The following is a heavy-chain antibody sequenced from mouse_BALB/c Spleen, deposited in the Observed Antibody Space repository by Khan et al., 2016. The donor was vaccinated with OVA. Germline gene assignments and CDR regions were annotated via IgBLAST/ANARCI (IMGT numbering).Heavy chain of an antibody. CDR2: ISSGSSTI. J-gene: IGHJ2*01. CDR1: GFTFSGFG. CDR3: ARRDSFDY. V-gene: IGHV5-17*02. Sequence: EVELVESGGGLVQPGGSRKLSCAASGFTFSGFGMHWVRQAPEKGLEWVAYISSGSSTIYYADTVKGGFTSSRDNPKNTLFLQMTSLRSEDTAMYYCARRDSFDYWGQGTTLTVSS.